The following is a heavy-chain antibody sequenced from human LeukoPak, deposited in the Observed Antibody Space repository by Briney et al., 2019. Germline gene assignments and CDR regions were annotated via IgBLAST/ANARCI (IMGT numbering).Heavy chain of an antibody. CDR3: AKRESHSGSAIDC. Sequence: PGRSLRLSCAASGFTFSSYAMHWVRQTPGKGLKWVAIISYDGNNKYYADSVKGRFTISRDNSKNTLYLQMNGLRAEDTAVYYCAKRESHSGSAIDCWGQGTLVTVSS. V-gene: IGHV3-30-3*02. CDR1: GFTFSSYA. D-gene: IGHD3-10*01. CDR2: ISYDGNNK. J-gene: IGHJ4*02.